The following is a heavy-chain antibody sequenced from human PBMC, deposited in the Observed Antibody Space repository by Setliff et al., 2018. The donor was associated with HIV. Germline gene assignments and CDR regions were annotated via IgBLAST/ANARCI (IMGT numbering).Heavy chain of an antibody. CDR1: GITFSRPA. Sequence: GGSLRLSCAASGITFSRPAMSWVRQAPGKGLEWVSGISGSGDDTYYADSVKGRFTISRDNSKNTLYLQMNSLRVEDTALYYCAKVLDIATTGRRLGVLDIWGQGTMVTVSS. D-gene: IGHD6-13*01. V-gene: IGHV3-23*01. CDR2: ISGSGDDT. CDR3: AKVLDIATTGRRLGVLDI. J-gene: IGHJ3*02.